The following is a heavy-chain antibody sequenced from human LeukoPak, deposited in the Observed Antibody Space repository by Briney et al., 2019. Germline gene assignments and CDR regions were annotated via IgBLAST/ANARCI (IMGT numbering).Heavy chain of an antibody. D-gene: IGHD3-10*01. CDR1: GGSISDYS. Sequence: SVNVSCKACGGSISDYSFILVRQDPGHRLEWMGRIFPFLVISNYAQQFQGRVTITADKSTSTAYMEMGSRRSEDTAVYCGARVWFVCNYEYNAMGVSGQGPTVTVSS. CDR3: ARVWFVCNYEYNAMGV. J-gene: IGHJ6*02. V-gene: IGHV1-69*02. CDR2: IFPFLVIS.